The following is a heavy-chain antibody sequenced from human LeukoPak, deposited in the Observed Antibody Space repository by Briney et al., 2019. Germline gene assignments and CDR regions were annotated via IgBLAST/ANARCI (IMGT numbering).Heavy chain of an antibody. CDR2: MNPNSGNT. Sequence: GASVKVSCKASGYTFTSYAINWVRQATGQGLEWMGWMNPNSGNTGYAQKFQGRVTMTRNTSISTAYMELSSLRSEDTAVYYCASSWGPDDAFDIWGQGTMVTVSS. J-gene: IGHJ3*02. CDR3: ASSWGPDDAFDI. D-gene: IGHD6-13*01. CDR1: GYTFTSYA. V-gene: IGHV1-8*01.